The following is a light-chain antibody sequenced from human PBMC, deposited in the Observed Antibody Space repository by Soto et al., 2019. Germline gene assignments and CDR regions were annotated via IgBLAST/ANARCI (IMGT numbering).Light chain of an antibody. V-gene: IGKV1-5*01. CDR2: DAS. CDR3: LQYNGYYRT. Sequence: DIQMTQSPSTLSASVGDRVTITCRAGQTISGWLAWYQQRPGKAPNLLIFDASTLESGVPSRFSGSGSGTTFTLTISSLQSDDFATYYCLQYNGYYRTFGQGTKVDIK. CDR1: QTISGW. J-gene: IGKJ1*01.